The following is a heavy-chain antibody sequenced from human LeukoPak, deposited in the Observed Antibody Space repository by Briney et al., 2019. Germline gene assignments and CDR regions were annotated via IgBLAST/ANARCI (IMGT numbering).Heavy chain of an antibody. J-gene: IGHJ4*02. CDR3: ARGTIAAPGTDY. V-gene: IGHV3-48*03. D-gene: IGHD6-13*01. CDR2: ISSSGSTI. CDR1: GFTFSSYE. Sequence: GGSLRLSCAASGFTFSSYEMNWVRQAPGKGLEWVSYISSSGSTIYYADSVKGRFTISRDNAKNSLYLQMNSLRAEDTAMYYCARGTIAAPGTDYWGQGTLVTVSS.